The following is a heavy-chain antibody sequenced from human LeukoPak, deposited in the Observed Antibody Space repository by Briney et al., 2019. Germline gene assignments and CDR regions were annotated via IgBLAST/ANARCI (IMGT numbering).Heavy chain of an antibody. CDR3: ARGASLPAALFDY. CDR1: GYTFTGYY. J-gene: IGHJ4*02. CDR2: INPNRGDT. D-gene: IGHD2-2*01. Sequence: ASVKVSCKASGYTFTGYYMHWVRQAPGQGLEWMGWINPNRGDTNYAQKFQGRVTMTRDTSITTAYMELSRLRSDDTAVYYCARGASLPAALFDYWGQGTLVTVSS. V-gene: IGHV1-2*02.